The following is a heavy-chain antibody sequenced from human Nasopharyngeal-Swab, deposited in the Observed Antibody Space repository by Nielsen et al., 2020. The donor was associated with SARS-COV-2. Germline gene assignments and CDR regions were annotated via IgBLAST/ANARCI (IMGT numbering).Heavy chain of an antibody. CDR3: ARRRTARQYWYFDL. CDR2: INHSGST. J-gene: IGHJ2*01. CDR1: GGSFSGYY. V-gene: IGHV4-34*01. Sequence: SETLSLTCAVYGGSFSGYYWSWIRQPPGKGLEWIGEINHSGSTNYNPSLKSRVTISVDTSKNQFSLKLSSVTAADTAVYYCARRRTARQYWYFDLWGCGTLVTVSS. D-gene: IGHD5-18*01.